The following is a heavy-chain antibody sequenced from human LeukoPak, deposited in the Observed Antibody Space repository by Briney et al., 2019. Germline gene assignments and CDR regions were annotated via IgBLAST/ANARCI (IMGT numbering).Heavy chain of an antibody. J-gene: IGHJ4*02. CDR1: GGSISSGNW. CDR2: IYHSGST. V-gene: IGHV4-4*02. Sequence: PSGTLSLTCAVSGGSISSGNWWSWVRQPPGKGLEWIGEIYHSGSTNYNPSLKSRVTISVDRSKNQFSLKLSSVTAADTAVYYCARGGNYGDYDGYFDYWGQGTLVTVSS. CDR3: ARGGNYGDYDGYFDY. D-gene: IGHD4-17*01.